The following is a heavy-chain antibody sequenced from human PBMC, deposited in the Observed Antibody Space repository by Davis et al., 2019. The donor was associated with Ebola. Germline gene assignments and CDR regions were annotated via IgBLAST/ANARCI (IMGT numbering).Heavy chain of an antibody. CDR2: IRSDGINR. Sequence: GESLKISCAASGFIFSSYVIHWVRQAPGKGLEWVAFIRSDGINRYYADSVKGRFTISRDNSKNTLFLQMNSLRPEDTAVYYCAKDPLGHTGENDYWGQGTLVTVSS. V-gene: IGHV3-30*02. J-gene: IGHJ4*02. CDR3: AKDPLGHTGENDY. CDR1: GFIFSSYV. D-gene: IGHD2-8*02.